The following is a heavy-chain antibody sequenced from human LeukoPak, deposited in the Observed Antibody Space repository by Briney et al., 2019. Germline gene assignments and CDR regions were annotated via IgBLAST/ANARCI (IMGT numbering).Heavy chain of an antibody. D-gene: IGHD3-16*01. Sequence: SETLSLTCSVSGGSLTNYFWGWIRQPPGKGLEFIGYIHSDGTTNYDSSLQSRVAISLDTSKIQFSLRLYSVTAADTALYFCARLNFRGGEALHFDSWGQGTLVTVSS. V-gene: IGHV4-4*09. CDR2: IHSDGTT. J-gene: IGHJ4*02. CDR1: GGSLTNYF. CDR3: ARLNFRGGEALHFDS.